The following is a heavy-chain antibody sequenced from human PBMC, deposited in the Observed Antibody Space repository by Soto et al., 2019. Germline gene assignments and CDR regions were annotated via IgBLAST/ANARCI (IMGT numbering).Heavy chain of an antibody. CDR1: GYPFTSYD. V-gene: IGHV1-18*04. CDR3: ARDPVAGHFAH. J-gene: IGHJ4*02. D-gene: IGHD6-19*01. CDR2: INPYNGDT. Sequence: QIQLVQSGGEVRTAGASVRVSCKTSGYPFTSYDISWVRQAPGQGLEWMGWINPYNGDTNYTQKFQGRVTMTKDTSTTTVYMELRSLTLDDTAVYFCARDPVAGHFAHWGQGTLVTVSS.